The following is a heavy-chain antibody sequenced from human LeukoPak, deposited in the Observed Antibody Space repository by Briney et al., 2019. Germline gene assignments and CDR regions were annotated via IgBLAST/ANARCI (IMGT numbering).Heavy chain of an antibody. D-gene: IGHD7-27*01. CDR2: LSSSSTYI. CDR1: GFTFSDYS. CDR3: ARFETGPHATIDY. V-gene: IGHV3-21*01. Sequence: RGSLRLSCAASGFTFSDYSMNWVRQAPGKGLEWVSSLSSSSTYIIYADSVKGRFTVSRDNAKNSLYLQMNSLRADDTAVYYCARFETGPHATIDYWGQGTLVTVSS. J-gene: IGHJ4*02.